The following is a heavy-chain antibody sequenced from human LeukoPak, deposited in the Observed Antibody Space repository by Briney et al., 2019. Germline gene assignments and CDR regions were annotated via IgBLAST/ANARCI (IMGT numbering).Heavy chain of an antibody. CDR2: ISGSGGST. V-gene: IGHV3-23*01. J-gene: IGHJ4*02. CDR1: GFTFSSYA. D-gene: IGHD3-22*01. Sequence: GGSLRLSCAASGFTFSSYAMSWVRQAPGKGLEWVSAISGSGGSTYYADSVKGRFTISRDNSKNTLYLQMNSLRAEDTAVYYCARDYYDSSGYYSSVFDSWGQGTLVTVSS. CDR3: ARDYYDSSGYYSSVFDS.